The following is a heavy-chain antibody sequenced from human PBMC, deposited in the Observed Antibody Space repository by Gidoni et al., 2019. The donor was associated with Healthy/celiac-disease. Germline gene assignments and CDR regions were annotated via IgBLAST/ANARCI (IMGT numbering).Heavy chain of an antibody. Sequence: EVQLVESGGGLVQPGGSLRLSCAAPGFTFSSYAMSWVRQAPGKGLGWVSAISGSGGSTYDADSVKGRFTISRDNSKNTLYLQMNSLRAEDTAVYYCAKSPYGIVVVSPFDYWGQGTLVTVSS. CDR1: GFTFSSYA. V-gene: IGHV3-23*04. CDR3: AKSPYGIVVVSPFDY. J-gene: IGHJ4*02. D-gene: IGHD3-22*01. CDR2: ISGSGGST.